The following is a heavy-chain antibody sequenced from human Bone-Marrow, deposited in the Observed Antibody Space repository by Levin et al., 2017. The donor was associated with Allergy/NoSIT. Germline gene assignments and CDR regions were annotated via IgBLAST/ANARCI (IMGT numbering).Heavy chain of an antibody. J-gene: IGHJ4*02. Sequence: SQTLSLTCTVSGGSISSGGYYWSWIRQHPGKGLEWIGYIYYSGSTYYYPSLKSRVTISLDTSKSQFSLRLSSVTAADTAVYYCAIAPYSHESNYRGGSPLGPVDHWGQGTLVTVSA. D-gene: IGHD4-11*01. CDR2: IYYSGST. CDR3: AIAPYSHESNYRGGSPLGPVDH. CDR1: GGSISSGGYY. V-gene: IGHV4-31*03.